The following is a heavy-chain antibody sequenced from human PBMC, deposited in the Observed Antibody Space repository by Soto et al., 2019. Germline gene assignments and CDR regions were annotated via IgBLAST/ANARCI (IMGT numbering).Heavy chain of an antibody. CDR3: ARDPKYQLLNRGYYYYGMDV. Sequence: GASVKVSCKASGYTFTSYGISWVRQAPGQGLERMGWISAYNGNTNYAQKLQGRVTMTTDTSTSTAYMELRSLRSDDTAVYYCARDPKYQLLNRGYYYYGMDVWGQGTTVTVSS. CDR1: GYTFTSYG. J-gene: IGHJ6*02. D-gene: IGHD2-2*01. V-gene: IGHV1-18*01. CDR2: ISAYNGNT.